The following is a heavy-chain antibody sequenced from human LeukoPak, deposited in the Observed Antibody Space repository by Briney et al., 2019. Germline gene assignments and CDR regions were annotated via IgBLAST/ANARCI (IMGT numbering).Heavy chain of an antibody. CDR1: GYTFTSYD. CDR3: ARGERRGYYYDSSGYYYPSGQ. CDR2: MNPNSGNT. J-gene: IGHJ4*02. Sequence: GASVKVSCKASGYTFTSYDINWVRQATGQGLEWMGWMNPNSGNTGYAQKFQGRVTMTRNTSISTAYMELSSLRSEDTAVYYCARGERRGYYYDSSGYYYPSGQWGQGTLVTVSS. V-gene: IGHV1-8*01. D-gene: IGHD3-22*01.